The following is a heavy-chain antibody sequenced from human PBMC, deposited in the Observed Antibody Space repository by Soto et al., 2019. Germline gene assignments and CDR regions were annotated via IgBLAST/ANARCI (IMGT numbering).Heavy chain of an antibody. Sequence: GGSLRLSCAASGFTFSSHAMSWVRQAPGKGLEWVSAISGSGGSTYYADSVKGRFTISRDNSKNTLYLQMSSLRAEETAVYYCAKFLGRFLAAAGSHYGMDVWGQGTTVTVSS. CDR3: AKFLGRFLAAAGSHYGMDV. J-gene: IGHJ6*02. D-gene: IGHD6-13*01. V-gene: IGHV3-23*01. CDR1: GFTFSSHA. CDR2: ISGSGGST.